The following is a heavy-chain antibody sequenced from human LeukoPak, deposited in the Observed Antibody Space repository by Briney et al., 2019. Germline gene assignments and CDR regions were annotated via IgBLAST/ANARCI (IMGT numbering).Heavy chain of an antibody. CDR3: AKGREIGYSYETYYFDY. D-gene: IGHD5-18*01. CDR1: GFTFSSYG. CDR2: IRYDGSNK. V-gene: IGHV3-30*02. J-gene: IGHJ4*02. Sequence: GGSLRLSCAASGFTFSSYGMHWVRQAPGKGLEWVAFIRYDGSNKYYADSVKGRFTISRDNSKNTLYLQMNSLRAEDTAVYYCAKGREIGYSYETYYFDYWGQGTLVTVSS.